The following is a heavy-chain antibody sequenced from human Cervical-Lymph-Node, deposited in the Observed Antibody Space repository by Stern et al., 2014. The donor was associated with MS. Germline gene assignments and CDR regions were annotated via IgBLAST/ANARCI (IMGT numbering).Heavy chain of an antibody. CDR1: GFTFEDSA. J-gene: IGHJ4*02. CDR3: VRGAYSYGPFYDD. V-gene: IGHV3-9*01. Sequence: EVQLVESGGGLVQPGRSLRLSCAASGFTFEDSAMHWVRQVPGKGLEWVSHITWDSGKKDYADSVKGRFTISRDNAKNSVYLQMNSLRAEDTALYYCVRGAYSYGPFYDDWGQGTLVTVSS. D-gene: IGHD5-18*01. CDR2: ITWDSGKK.